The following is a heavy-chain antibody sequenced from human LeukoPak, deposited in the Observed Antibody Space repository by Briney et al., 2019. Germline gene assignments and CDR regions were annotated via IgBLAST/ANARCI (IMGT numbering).Heavy chain of an antibody. J-gene: IGHJ4*02. CDR1: GESFSGHY. CDR2: INHSGST. D-gene: IGHD3-10*01. CDR3: ARPRYGSGSLDS. Sequence: SETLSLTCAVYGESFSGHYWTWIRQPPGRGLEWIGEINHSGSTTSNPSLNNRVTISVDTSKNQSSLKLTSVTAADTAVYYCARPRYGSGSLDSWGQGTLVTVSS. V-gene: IGHV4-34*01.